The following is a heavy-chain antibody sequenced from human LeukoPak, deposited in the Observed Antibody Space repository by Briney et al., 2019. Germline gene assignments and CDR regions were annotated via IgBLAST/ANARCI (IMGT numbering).Heavy chain of an antibody. D-gene: IGHD5-12*01. CDR3: ARGPPSGYGLDPIAFDI. CDR1: GGSISSSSYY. J-gene: IGHJ3*02. Sequence: SETLSLTCTVSGGSISSSSYYWGWIRQPPGKGLEWIGSIYYSGSTYYNPSLKSRVTISVDTSKNQFSLKLSSVTAADTAVYYCARGPPSGYGLDPIAFDIWGQGTMVTVSS. V-gene: IGHV4-39*07. CDR2: IYYSGST.